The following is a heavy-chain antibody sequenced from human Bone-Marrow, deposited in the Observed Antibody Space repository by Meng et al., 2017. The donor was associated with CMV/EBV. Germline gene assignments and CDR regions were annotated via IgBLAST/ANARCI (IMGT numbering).Heavy chain of an antibody. D-gene: IGHD1-7*01. CDR2: IKSKTDGGTT. V-gene: IGHV3-15*01. Sequence: GESLKISCAASGCTFSSYEMNWVRQAPGKGLEWVGRIKSKTDGGTTDYAAPVKGRFTISRDDSKNTLYLQMNSLKTYDTAVYYCTTDYPNWNYPIDYWGQGTLVTVSS. CDR1: GCTFSSYE. J-gene: IGHJ4*02. CDR3: TTDYPNWNYPIDY.